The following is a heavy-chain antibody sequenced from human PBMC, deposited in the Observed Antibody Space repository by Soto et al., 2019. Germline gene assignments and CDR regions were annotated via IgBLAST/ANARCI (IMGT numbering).Heavy chain of an antibody. CDR1: GFTFSSYG. V-gene: IGHV3-33*01. CDR2: IWYDGSNK. J-gene: IGHJ4*02. Sequence: GGSLRLSCAASGFTFSSYGMHWVRQAPGKGLEWVAVIWYDGSNKYYADSVKGRFTISRDNSKNTLYLQMNSLRAEDTAVYYCARDLAGSGLILGYWGQGTLVTVSS. CDR3: ARDLAGSGLILGY.